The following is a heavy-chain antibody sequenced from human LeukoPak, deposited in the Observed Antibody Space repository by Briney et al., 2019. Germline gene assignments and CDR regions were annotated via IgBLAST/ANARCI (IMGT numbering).Heavy chain of an antibody. CDR2: IYYSGST. D-gene: IGHD6-13*01. Sequence: SETLSLTCTVSGGSISSYYWSWIRQPPGKGLEWIGYIYYSGSTNYNPSLKSRVTVSVDTSKNQFSLKLSSVTAADTAVYYCARTPGIAAAGSFQHWGQGTLVTVSS. CDR3: ARTPGIAAAGSFQH. V-gene: IGHV4-59*01. J-gene: IGHJ1*01. CDR1: GGSISSYY.